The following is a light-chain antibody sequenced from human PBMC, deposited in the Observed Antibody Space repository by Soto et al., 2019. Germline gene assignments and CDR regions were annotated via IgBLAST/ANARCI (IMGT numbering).Light chain of an antibody. V-gene: IGKV4-1*01. J-gene: IGKJ4*01. CDR1: QSLVYSDGNTY. CDR3: RQYYRTPPT. CDR2: WAS. Sequence: VMTQSPLSLPVTLGQPASISCRSSQSLVYSDGNTYLAWYQQKPGQPPKLLVYWASTRQSGVPGRFSGSGSGTDFTLTISSLQAEDVAVYYCRQYYRTPPTFGGGTKVDIK.